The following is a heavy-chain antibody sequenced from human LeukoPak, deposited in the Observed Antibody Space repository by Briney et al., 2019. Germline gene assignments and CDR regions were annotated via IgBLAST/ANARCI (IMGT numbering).Heavy chain of an antibody. CDR1: GYTFTIYG. CDR2: ISAYNGNT. V-gene: IGHV1-18*04. CDR3: AREKVWGYSYRDGPYYGMDV. J-gene: IGHJ6*04. Sequence: GASVKVSCKASGYTFTIYGISWVRQAPGQVLEWMGWISAYNGNTNYAQKLQGRVTMTTDTSTSTAYMELRRLRSDDTAVYYCAREKVWGYSYRDGPYYGMDVWGKGTTVTVSS. D-gene: IGHD5-18*01.